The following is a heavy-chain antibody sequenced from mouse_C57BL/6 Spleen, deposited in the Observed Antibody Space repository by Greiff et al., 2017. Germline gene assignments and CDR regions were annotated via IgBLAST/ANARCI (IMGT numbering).Heavy chain of an antibody. CDR3: ARGDYGSFFAY. V-gene: IGHV1-26*01. D-gene: IGHD1-1*01. Sequence: EVQLQQSGPELVKPGASVKISCKASGYTFTDSYMNWVKQSHGKSLEWIGDINPNNGGTSYNQKFKGKATLTVNKSSSTAYMELRRLPSEDSAVYYCARGDYGSFFAYWGQGTLVTVSA. CDR1: GYTFTDSY. CDR2: INPNNGGT. J-gene: IGHJ3*01.